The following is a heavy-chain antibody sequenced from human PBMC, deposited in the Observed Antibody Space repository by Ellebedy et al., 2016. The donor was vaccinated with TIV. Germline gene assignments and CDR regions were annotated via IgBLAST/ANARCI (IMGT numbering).Heavy chain of an antibody. V-gene: IGHV4-39*01. D-gene: IGHD2-8*02. J-gene: IGHJ4*02. CDR1: SGSITNGNHS. Sequence: MPSETLSLTCSVSSGSITNGNHSWVWIRQTPGKGLEWIGTISYRGSSDYAPSLKRRVTISVHTTMDQFSLKLRSVTAADSAVYFCAASVSVTGGIGYWGQGTLVTVS. CDR3: AASVSVTGGIGY. CDR2: ISYRGSS.